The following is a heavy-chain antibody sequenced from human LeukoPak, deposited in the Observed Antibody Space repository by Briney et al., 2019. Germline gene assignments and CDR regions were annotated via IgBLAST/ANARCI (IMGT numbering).Heavy chain of an antibody. CDR3: ARRQGATVPQVGKNWFDP. V-gene: IGHV4-34*01. J-gene: IGHJ5*02. D-gene: IGHD1-26*01. CDR1: IDSFSNYH. CDR2: VNESGGT. Sequence: SETLSLTCAVYIDSFSNYHWNWIRQTPAKGMEWLGEVNESGGTNISPSLRSRVILSVDTSKNQFSLKLISVTVADTAIYYCARRQGATVPQVGKNWFDPWGQGTRVTVSS.